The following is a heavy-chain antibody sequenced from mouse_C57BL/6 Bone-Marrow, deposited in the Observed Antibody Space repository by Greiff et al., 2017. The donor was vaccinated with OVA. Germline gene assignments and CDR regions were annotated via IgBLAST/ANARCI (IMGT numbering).Heavy chain of an antibody. Sequence: VQLQQSGPELVKPGASVKISCKASGYTFTDYYMNWVKQSHGKSLEWIGDINPNNGGTSYNQKFKGKATLTVDKSSSTAYMELRSLTSEDSAVYYCARNYYDSSYAMDYWGQGTSVTVSS. V-gene: IGHV1-26*01. CDR3: ARNYYDSSYAMDY. D-gene: IGHD1-1*01. J-gene: IGHJ4*01. CDR2: INPNNGGT. CDR1: GYTFTDYY.